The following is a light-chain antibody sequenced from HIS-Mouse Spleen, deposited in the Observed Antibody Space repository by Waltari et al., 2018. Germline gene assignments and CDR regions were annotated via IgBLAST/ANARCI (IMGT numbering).Light chain of an antibody. CDR1: ALPKQY. CDR3: QSADSSGTYVV. CDR2: KDS. J-gene: IGLJ2*01. V-gene: IGLV3-25*03. Sequence: SYELTQPPSVSVSPGQPARITCSGDALPKQYAYWYQQKPGQAPVLVLYKDSERPSGIPERFSGSSSGTTVTLTISGVQAEDEADYYCQSADSSGTYVVFGGGTKLTVL.